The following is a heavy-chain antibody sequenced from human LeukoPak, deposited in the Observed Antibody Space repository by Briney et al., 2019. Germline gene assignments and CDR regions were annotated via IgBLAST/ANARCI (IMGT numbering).Heavy chain of an antibody. CDR2: ISSSSSYI. Sequence: GGSLRLSCAASGFTFSSYSMNWVRQAPGKGLEWVSSISSSSSYIYYADSVKGRFTISRDNAKNSLYLQMNSLRAEDTAVYYCARESPRGYSYGREEFDYWGQGTLVTVSS. CDR3: ARESPRGYSYGREEFDY. D-gene: IGHD5-18*01. V-gene: IGHV3-21*01. CDR1: GFTFSSYS. J-gene: IGHJ4*02.